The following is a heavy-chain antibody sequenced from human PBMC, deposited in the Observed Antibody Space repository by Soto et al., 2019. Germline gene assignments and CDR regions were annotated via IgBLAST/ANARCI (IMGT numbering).Heavy chain of an antibody. J-gene: IGHJ3*02. CDR1: GYPVTAYY. CDR3: ARGGGVGVAGSAAFDM. CDR2: INPATGAA. Sequence: QLHLVQSGAVVKKPGASVTVSCSASGYPVTAYYMHWVRQAPGRGLEWMGGINPATGAAKYTQTFQGTVTMTRDTSTSPVFMELGGLTSEDTAVFYCARGGGVGVAGSAAFDMWGQGTLVTVSS. D-gene: IGHD3-3*01. V-gene: IGHV1-2*02.